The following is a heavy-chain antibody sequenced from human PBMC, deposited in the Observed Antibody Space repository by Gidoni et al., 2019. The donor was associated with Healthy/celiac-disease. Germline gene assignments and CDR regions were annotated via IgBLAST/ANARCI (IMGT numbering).Heavy chain of an antibody. D-gene: IGHD2-21*02. CDR3: AADGGAVTYYFDY. V-gene: IGHV3-30*04. Sequence: QVQLVESGGGVVQPGRSRRLSCAASGFTFSSYAMHWVRQAPGKGLEWVAVISYDGSNKYYADSVKGRFTISRDNSKNTLYLQMNSLRAEDTAVYYCAADGGAVTYYFDYWGQGTLVTVSS. J-gene: IGHJ4*02. CDR2: ISYDGSNK. CDR1: GFTFSSYA.